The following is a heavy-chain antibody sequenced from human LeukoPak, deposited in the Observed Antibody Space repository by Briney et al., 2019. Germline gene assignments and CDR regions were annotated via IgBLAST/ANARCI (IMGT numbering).Heavy chain of an antibody. J-gene: IGHJ4*02. CDR1: GFTFSDHY. Sequence: GGSLRLSCAASGFTFSDHYMSWIRQAPGKGLEWVSYTSSSGNTVKYADSVKGRFTISRDNAKNSLYLQMNSLRAEDTAVYYCARDQVSVAGTGIDYWGQGTLVTVSS. CDR2: TSSSGNTV. CDR3: ARDQVSVAGTGIDY. D-gene: IGHD6-19*01. V-gene: IGHV3-11*04.